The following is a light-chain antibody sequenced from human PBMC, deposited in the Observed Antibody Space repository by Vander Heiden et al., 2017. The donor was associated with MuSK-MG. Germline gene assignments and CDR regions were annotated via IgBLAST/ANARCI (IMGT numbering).Light chain of an antibody. CDR1: SSDVGGYNY. Sequence: QSALTQPASVSGSPGPSITISCTGTSSDVGGYNYVSWYQQHPGKAPKLMIYDVSNRPSGLSTRFSGSKSTTTASLTIAVRQAEDESYYYCNSYTSSSRLFGGGTKLTVL. CDR2: DVS. CDR3: NSYTSSSRL. V-gene: IGLV2-14*01. J-gene: IGLJ2*01.